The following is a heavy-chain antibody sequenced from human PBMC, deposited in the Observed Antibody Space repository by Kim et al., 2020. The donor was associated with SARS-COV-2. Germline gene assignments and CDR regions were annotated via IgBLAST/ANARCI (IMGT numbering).Heavy chain of an antibody. CDR3: ARDRIATPCGMDV. J-gene: IGHJ6*02. D-gene: IGHD6-13*01. Sequence: NPSRKSRVTISVDKSKNQFSLRLSSVTAADTAVYYCARDRIATPCGMDVWGQGTTVTVSS. V-gene: IGHV4-4*02.